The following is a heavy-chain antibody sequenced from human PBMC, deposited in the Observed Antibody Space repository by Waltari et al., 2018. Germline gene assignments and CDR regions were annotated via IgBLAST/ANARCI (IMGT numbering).Heavy chain of an antibody. Sequence: QVQLVQSGAEVKKPGSSVKVSCKASGGTFSSYAISWVRPAPGQGLEWMGGTIPICGTANYEQKFQGRVTMTADESTSTAYMELSSLRSEDTAVYYCARSSGVTTALYDYWGQGTLVTVSS. V-gene: IGHV1-69*01. J-gene: IGHJ4*02. CDR2: TIPICGTA. CDR1: GGTFSSYA. CDR3: ARSSGVTTALYDY. D-gene: IGHD4-17*01.